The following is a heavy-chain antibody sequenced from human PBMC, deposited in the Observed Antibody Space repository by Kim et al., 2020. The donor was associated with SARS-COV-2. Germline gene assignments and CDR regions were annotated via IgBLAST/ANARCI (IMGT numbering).Heavy chain of an antibody. D-gene: IGHD3-3*01. J-gene: IGHJ5*02. CDR1: GGSISSYY. CDR3: ARAHFGMEWFSPPTHPHWFDP. Sequence: SETLSLTCTVSGGSISSYYWSWIRQPPGKGLEWIGYIYYSGSTNYNPSLKSRVTISVDTSKNQFSLKLSSVTAADTAVYYCARAHFGMEWFSPPTHPHWFDPWGQGTLVTVSS. V-gene: IGHV4-59*13. CDR2: IYYSGST.